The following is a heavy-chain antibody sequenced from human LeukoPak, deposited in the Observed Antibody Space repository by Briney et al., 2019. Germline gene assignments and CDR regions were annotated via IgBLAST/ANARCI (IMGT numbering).Heavy chain of an antibody. CDR2: INHSGST. D-gene: IGHD3-3*01. CDR3: ARGPRITIFGVVSRKYNWFDP. V-gene: IGHV4-34*01. CDR1: GFTFSSYS. Sequence: GSLRLSCAASGFTFSSYSMNWVRQAPGKGLEWIGEINHSGSTNYNPSLKSRVTISVDTSKNQFSLKLSSVTAVDTAVYYCARGPRITIFGVVSRKYNWFDPWGQGTLVTVSS. J-gene: IGHJ5*02.